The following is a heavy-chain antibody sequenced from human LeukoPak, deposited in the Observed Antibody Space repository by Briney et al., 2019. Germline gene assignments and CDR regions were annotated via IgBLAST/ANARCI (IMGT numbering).Heavy chain of an antibody. Sequence: PSETLSLTCVVSGGFISSGGYYWGWIRHPPEKGLEWIGSVHHSGITYYNTSLKSRVTISVDKSKNHFSLELTSVTAAETAVYYCARNPPNYYDSSGRMGAFDVWGQGTMVTVSS. CDR3: ARNPPNYYDSSGRMGAFDV. V-gene: IGHV4-39*01. CDR1: GGFISSGGYY. J-gene: IGHJ3*01. D-gene: IGHD3-22*01. CDR2: VHHSGIT.